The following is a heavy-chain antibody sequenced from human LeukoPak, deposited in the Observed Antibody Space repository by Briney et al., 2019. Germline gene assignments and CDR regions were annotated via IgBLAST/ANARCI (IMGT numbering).Heavy chain of an antibody. CDR3: ARSPRYSGSYGDAFDM. Sequence: GVSLRLSCAASGFIFSSYSMNWVRQAPGKGLEWVSSIRDSSGYLYYADSVKGRFTISRDNAKNSLYLQMNNLRAEDTAVYYCARSPRYSGSYGDAFDMWGQGTMVTVSS. V-gene: IGHV3-21*01. D-gene: IGHD1-26*01. CDR1: GFIFSSYS. CDR2: IRDSSGYL. J-gene: IGHJ3*02.